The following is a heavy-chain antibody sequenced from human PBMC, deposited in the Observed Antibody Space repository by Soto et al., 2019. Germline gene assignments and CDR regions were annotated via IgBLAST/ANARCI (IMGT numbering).Heavy chain of an antibody. D-gene: IGHD6-13*01. Sequence: PGGSLRLSCAASGFTFSSHAMSWVRQAPGKGLEWVSAISGSGGSTYYADSVKGRFTISRDNSKNTLYLQMNSLRAEDTAVYYCAKAGVFEGSSWYIFDYWGQGTLVTVSS. V-gene: IGHV3-23*01. CDR3: AKAGVFEGSSWYIFDY. CDR2: ISGSGGST. CDR1: GFTFSSHA. J-gene: IGHJ4*02.